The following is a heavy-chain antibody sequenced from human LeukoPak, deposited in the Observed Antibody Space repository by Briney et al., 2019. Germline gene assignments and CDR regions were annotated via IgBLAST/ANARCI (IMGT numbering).Heavy chain of an antibody. V-gene: IGHV3-23*01. Sequence: PGGSLGLSCAASGFAFSTYAMSWVRQVPGKGLEWVSAISRNGAGTYYADSVKGRFAISRDDSKNTLYLEMDSLRADDTAVYYCAKGDGLDGKFDYWGQGTQVTVSS. D-gene: IGHD3/OR15-3a*01. CDR2: ISRNGAGT. J-gene: IGHJ4*02. CDR1: GFAFSTYA. CDR3: AKGDGLDGKFDY.